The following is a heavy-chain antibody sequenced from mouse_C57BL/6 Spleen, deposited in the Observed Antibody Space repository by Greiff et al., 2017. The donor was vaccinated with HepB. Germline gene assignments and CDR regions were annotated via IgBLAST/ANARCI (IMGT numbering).Heavy chain of an antibody. CDR1: GFSLTSYG. D-gene: IGHD2-3*01. CDR2: IGSSGSR. V-gene: IGHV2-2*01. J-gene: IGHJ3*01. Sequence: QVQLKESGPGLVQPSQSLSITCKVSGFSLTSYGVHWVRQSPGKGLEWLGVIGSSGSRDYNAAFISRLSISKDNSKSQVFFKMNSLQADDTARYCCAGDGYYGFAYWGQGTLVTVSS. CDR3: AGDGYYGFAY.